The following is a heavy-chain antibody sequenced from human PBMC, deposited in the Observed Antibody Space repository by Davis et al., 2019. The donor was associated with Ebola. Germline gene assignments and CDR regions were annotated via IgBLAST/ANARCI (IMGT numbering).Heavy chain of an antibody. J-gene: IGHJ6*02. D-gene: IGHD5-18*01. CDR2: IVVGSGNT. CDR3: AADLQLWLRGYYYYGMDV. V-gene: IGHV1-58*02. CDR1: GFTFTSSA. Sequence: AASVKVSCKASGFTFTSSAMQWVRQARGQRLEWIGWIVVGSGNTNYEQKFQERVTITRDMSTSTAYMELSSLRSEDTAVYYCAADLQLWLRGYYYYGMDVWGQGTTVTVSS.